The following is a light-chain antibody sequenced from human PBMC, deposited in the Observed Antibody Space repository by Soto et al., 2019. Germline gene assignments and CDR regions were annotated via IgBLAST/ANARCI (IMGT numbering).Light chain of an antibody. Sequence: QSVLTQPPSASGTPGQRVTISCSGSSSNIGSNYVYWYQQLPGTAPKLLIDRNNQRPSGVPDRFSGSKSGTSASLAISGLLSEDEAYYYCAAWDDSLSGHVVFCGGTKVTVL. CDR3: AAWDDSLSGHVV. J-gene: IGLJ2*01. CDR1: SSNIGSNY. CDR2: RNN. V-gene: IGLV1-47*01.